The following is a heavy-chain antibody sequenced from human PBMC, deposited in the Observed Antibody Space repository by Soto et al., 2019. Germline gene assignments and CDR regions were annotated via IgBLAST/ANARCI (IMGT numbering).Heavy chain of an antibody. CDR1: GGTFTDYA. J-gene: IGHJ4*02. D-gene: IGHD6-6*01. V-gene: IGHV1-69*13. CDR2: IIPIFRSS. CDR3: AKDVGFQQHLLVFDL. Sequence: SVKVSCKASGGTFTDYAFSWVRQAPGQGLEWMVGIIPIFRSSNFAQKFQGRLTIFADASAGTAYMELSSLRSDDTAIYYCAKDVGFQQHLLVFDLWGQGTLVTVSS.